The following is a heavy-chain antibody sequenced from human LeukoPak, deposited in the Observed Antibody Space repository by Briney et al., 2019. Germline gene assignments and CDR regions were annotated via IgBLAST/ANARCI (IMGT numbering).Heavy chain of an antibody. V-gene: IGHV4-34*01. CDR1: GGSFSGYY. D-gene: IGHD4-11*01. Sequence: SETLSLTCAVYGGSFSGYYWSWIRQPPGKGLEWIGEINHSGSTNYNPSLKSRVTISVDTSKNQFSLKLSSVTAADTAVYYCARVGKTTASDRRVYYFDYWGQGTLVTVSS. CDR2: INHSGST. CDR3: ARVGKTTASDRRVYYFDY. J-gene: IGHJ4*02.